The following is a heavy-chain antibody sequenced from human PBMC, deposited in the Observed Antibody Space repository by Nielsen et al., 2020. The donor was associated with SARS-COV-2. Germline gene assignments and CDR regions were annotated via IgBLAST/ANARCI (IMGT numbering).Heavy chain of an antibody. CDR1: GFTFSSYW. D-gene: IGHD6-13*01. V-gene: IGHV3-7*01. Sequence: SCAASGFTFSSYWMSWVRQAPGKGLEWVANIKQDGSEKYYVDSVKGRFTISRDNAKNSLYLQMNSLRAEDTAVYYCARTLSIAAADYWGQGTLVTVSS. CDR2: IKQDGSEK. CDR3: ARTLSIAAADY. J-gene: IGHJ4*02.